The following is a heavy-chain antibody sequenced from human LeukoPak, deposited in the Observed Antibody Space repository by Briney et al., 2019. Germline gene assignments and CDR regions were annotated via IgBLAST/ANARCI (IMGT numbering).Heavy chain of an antibody. D-gene: IGHD3-10*01. CDR2: ISSSSSYI. CDR3: ARDRLWFGESKAFDI. CDR1: GFTFSSYS. J-gene: IGHJ3*02. Sequence: PGGSLRLSCAASGFTFSSYSMKWVRQAPGKGLEWVSFISSSSSYIYYADSVKGRFTISRDNAKNSLYLQMNSLRAEDTAVYYCARDRLWFGESKAFDIWGQGTMVTVSS. V-gene: IGHV3-21*01.